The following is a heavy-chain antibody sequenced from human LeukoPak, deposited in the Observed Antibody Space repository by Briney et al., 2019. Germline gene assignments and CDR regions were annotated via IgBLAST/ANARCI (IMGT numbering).Heavy chain of an antibody. CDR3: ARAPTVTTGDY. J-gene: IGHJ4*02. CDR1: GYTFTGYY. CDR2: INPNSGGT. Sequence: ASVKVSCKASGYTFTGYYMHWVRQAPGQGLEWMGWINPNSGGTNHAQKFQGRVTMTRDTSISTAYMELSRLRSDDTAVYYCARAPTVTTGDYWGQGTLVTVSS. D-gene: IGHD4-17*01. V-gene: IGHV1-2*02.